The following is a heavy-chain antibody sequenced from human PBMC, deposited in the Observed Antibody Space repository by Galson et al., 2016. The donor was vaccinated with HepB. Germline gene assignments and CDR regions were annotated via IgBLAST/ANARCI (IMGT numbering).Heavy chain of an antibody. J-gene: IGHJ4*02. CDR3: ARSYCISTICSCGY. D-gene: IGHD2-2*01. V-gene: IGHV3-30*09. CDR2: ISHDGKNK. Sequence: SLRLSCAASGFTFNSYSMNWVRQAPGKGLEWVAIISHDGKNKYYADSVKGRFAITRDNSKNTLFLQMNSLRPEDTAVYYCARSYCISTICSCGYWGQGTLVTVSS. CDR1: GFTFNSYS.